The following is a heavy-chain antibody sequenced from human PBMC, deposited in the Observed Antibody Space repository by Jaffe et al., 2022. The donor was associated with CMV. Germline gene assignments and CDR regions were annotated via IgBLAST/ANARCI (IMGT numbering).Heavy chain of an antibody. J-gene: IGHJ4*02. CDR2: ISSSSSYT. CDR3: ARVTRNGDYVMSYFDY. V-gene: IGHV3-11*06. D-gene: IGHD4-17*01. Sequence: QVQLVESGGGLVKPGGSLRLSCAASGFTFSDYYMSWIRQAPGKGLEWVSYISSSSSYTNYADSVKGRFTISRDNAKNSLYLQMNSLRAEDTAVYYCARVTRNGDYVMSYFDYWGQGTLVTVSS. CDR1: GFTFSDYY.